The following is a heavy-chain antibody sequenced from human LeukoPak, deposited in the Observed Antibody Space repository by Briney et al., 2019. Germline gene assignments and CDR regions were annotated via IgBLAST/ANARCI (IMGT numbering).Heavy chain of an antibody. V-gene: IGHV5-51*01. CDR3: ASLPYYYDSREIGGAFDI. Sequence: GESLKISCKGSGYSFTSYWIGWVRQMPGKGLEWMGIIYPGDSDTRYSPSFQGQVTISADKSISTAYLQWSSLKASDTAMYYCASLPYYYDSREIGGAFDIWGQGTMVTVSS. CDR2: IYPGDSDT. CDR1: GYSFTSYW. D-gene: IGHD3-22*01. J-gene: IGHJ3*02.